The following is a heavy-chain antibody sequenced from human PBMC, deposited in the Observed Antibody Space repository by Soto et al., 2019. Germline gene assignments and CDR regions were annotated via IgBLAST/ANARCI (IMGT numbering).Heavy chain of an antibody. J-gene: IGHJ6*02. CDR1: GGTFVSYT. V-gene: IGHV1-69*08. Sequence: QVQLVQSGAEVRKPGSSVKVSCKASGGTFVSYTISWVRQAPGQGLEWMGRIIPILGIANYAQKFQARVTITADKATSRAYMEVSSRSSEDTAIYYCARDVLSYVDAGYEPFHNYYYGMDVWGQGTTVTVSS. CDR3: ARDVLSYVDAGYEPFHNYYYGMDV. D-gene: IGHD5-12*01. CDR2: IIPILGIA.